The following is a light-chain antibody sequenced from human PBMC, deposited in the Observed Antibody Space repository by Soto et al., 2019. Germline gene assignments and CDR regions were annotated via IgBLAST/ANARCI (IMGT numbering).Light chain of an antibody. Sequence: EIVLTQSPGTLSLSPGERATLSCRASQSITSNYFAWYQQKPGQAPRLLIFGASSRATGIPAKFSGSGSGTDFTLTISRLEPEDFAVYYCQRYGGPSLTFGEGTRVEIK. CDR2: GAS. V-gene: IGKV3-20*01. J-gene: IGKJ1*01. CDR1: QSITSNY. CDR3: QRYGGPSLT.